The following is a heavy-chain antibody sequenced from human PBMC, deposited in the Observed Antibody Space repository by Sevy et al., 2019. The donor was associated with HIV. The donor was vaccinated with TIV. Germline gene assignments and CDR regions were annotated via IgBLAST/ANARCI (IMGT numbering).Heavy chain of an antibody. V-gene: IGHV3-30-3*01. CDR1: GFTFSSYA. Sequence: GGSLRLSCAASGFTFSSYAMHWVRQAPGKGLEWVAVISCDGSNKYYADSVKGRFTISRDNSKNTLYLQMNSLRTEDSAVYYCARDRGSGKNVFLDYWGQGTLVTVSS. J-gene: IGHJ4*02. CDR2: ISCDGSNK. CDR3: ARDRGSGKNVFLDY. D-gene: IGHD3-10*01.